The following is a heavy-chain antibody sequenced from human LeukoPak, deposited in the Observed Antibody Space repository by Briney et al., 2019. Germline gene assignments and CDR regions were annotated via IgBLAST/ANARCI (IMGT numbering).Heavy chain of an antibody. V-gene: IGHV4-59*01. D-gene: IGHD3-10*01. CDR3: ARSSSGSYYNFYYYSGMDV. Sequence: WETLSLTCTVSGGSISSYYLSWIRQPPGKGLEWIGYIYYSGSTNYNPSLKSRVTISVDTSKNQFSLKLSSVTAADTAVYYCARSSSGSYYNFYYYSGMDVWGKGTTVTVSS. J-gene: IGHJ6*04. CDR1: GGSISSYY. CDR2: IYYSGST.